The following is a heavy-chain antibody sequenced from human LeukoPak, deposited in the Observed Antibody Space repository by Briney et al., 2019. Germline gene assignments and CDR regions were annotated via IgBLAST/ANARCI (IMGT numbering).Heavy chain of an antibody. J-gene: IGHJ4*02. Sequence: PGGSLRLSCAASGFTFSNAWMSWVRQAPGKGLEWVGRIKSKTDGRTTDYAAPVKGRFTISRDDSKNTLYLQMNSLKTEDTAVYYCTTAGTYPHGIVGATIDYWGQGTLVTVSS. CDR1: GFTFSNAW. D-gene: IGHD1-26*01. CDR3: TTAGTYPHGIVGATIDY. CDR2: IKSKTDGRTT. V-gene: IGHV3-15*01.